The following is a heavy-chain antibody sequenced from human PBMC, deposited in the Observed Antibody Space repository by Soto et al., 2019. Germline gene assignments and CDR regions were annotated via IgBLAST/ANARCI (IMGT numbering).Heavy chain of an antibody. V-gene: IGHV1-18*01. D-gene: IGHD3-3*01. Sequence: ASVKDSCKAFGYTFTSYGITWVRQAPGQEREWMGWISTSHGYTSYAQKVQGRVTMTRDTATSTAYMELRSLRSDDTAVYYCVKVRDLSESLSGYWGQGSLVTVSS. CDR2: ISTSHGYT. CDR1: GYTFTSYG. J-gene: IGHJ4*02. CDR3: VKVRDLSESLSGY.